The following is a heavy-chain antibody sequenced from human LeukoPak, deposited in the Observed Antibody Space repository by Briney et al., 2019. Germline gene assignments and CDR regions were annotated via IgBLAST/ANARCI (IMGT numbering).Heavy chain of an antibody. D-gene: IGHD3-10*01. Sequence: GGSLRLSCTASGFTFSDYYMSWIRQAPGKGLEWVSYISSSGSTIYYADSVKGRFTISRDNAKNSLYLQMNSLRAEDTAVYYCARAGWMVREVIIMSDYYYMDVWGKGTTVTVSS. CDR2: ISSSGSTI. CDR1: GFTFSDYY. CDR3: ARAGWMVREVIIMSDYYYMDV. J-gene: IGHJ6*03. V-gene: IGHV3-11*04.